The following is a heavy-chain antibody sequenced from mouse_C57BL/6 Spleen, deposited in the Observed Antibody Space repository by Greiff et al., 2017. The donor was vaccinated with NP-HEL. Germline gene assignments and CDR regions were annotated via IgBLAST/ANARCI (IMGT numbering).Heavy chain of an antibody. CDR1: GYAFSSSW. V-gene: IGHV1-82*01. CDR2: IYPGDGDT. D-gene: IGHD1-1*01. CDR3: ARSGTTVYFDY. Sequence: VQLQQSGPELVKPGASVKISCKASGYAFSSSWMNWVKQRPGKGLEWIGRIYPGDGDTNYNGKFKGKATLTADKSSSTAYMQLSSLTSEDSAVYFCARSGTTVYFDYWGQGSTLTVSS. J-gene: IGHJ2*01.